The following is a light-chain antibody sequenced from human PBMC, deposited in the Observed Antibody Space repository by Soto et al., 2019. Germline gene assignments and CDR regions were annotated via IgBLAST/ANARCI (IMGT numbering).Light chain of an antibody. CDR2: DVT. CDR3: CSYAGIYSFV. V-gene: IGLV2-11*01. J-gene: IGLJ1*01. Sequence: QSALTQPRSVSGSPGQSVTLSCTGTSSDVGGHNYVSWYQQHPGKAPKLMIYDVTQRPSGVPDRFSGSKSGNTASLTISGLQAEDEADYYCCSYAGIYSFVFGTGTKVTVL. CDR1: SSDVGGHNY.